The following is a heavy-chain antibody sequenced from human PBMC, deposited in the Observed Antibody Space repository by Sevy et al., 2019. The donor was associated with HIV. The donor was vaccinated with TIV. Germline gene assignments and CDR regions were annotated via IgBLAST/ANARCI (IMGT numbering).Heavy chain of an antibody. CDR2: IYSGGST. Sequence: GGSLRLSCAASGFTVSSNYMSWVRQAPGKGLEWVSVIYSGGSTYYADSVKGRFTISRDNSKNTLYLQMNNLRAEDTAVYYCARVAAGCFDIWGKGTMVTVSS. D-gene: IGHD3-10*01. J-gene: IGHJ3*02. V-gene: IGHV3-53*01. CDR1: GFTVSSNY. CDR3: ARVAAGCFDI.